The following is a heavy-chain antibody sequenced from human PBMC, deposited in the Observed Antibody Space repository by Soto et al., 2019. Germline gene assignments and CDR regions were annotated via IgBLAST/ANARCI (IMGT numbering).Heavy chain of an antibody. V-gene: IGHV1-69*06. J-gene: IGHJ6*02. CDR2: IIPIFGTA. CDR3: ARMRCTNGVCFSYYYYGMDV. D-gene: IGHD2-8*01. Sequence: SVKVSCKASGGTFSSYAISWVRQAPGQGLEWMGGIIPIFGTANYAQKFQGRVTITADKSTSTAYMELSSLRSEDTAVYYCARMRCTNGVCFSYYYYGMDVWGQGTTVTVSS. CDR1: GGTFSSYA.